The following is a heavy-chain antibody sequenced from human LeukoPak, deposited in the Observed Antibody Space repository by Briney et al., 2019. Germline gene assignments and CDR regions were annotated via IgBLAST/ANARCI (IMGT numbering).Heavy chain of an antibody. V-gene: IGHV1-2*06. CDR1: GYTFTDYY. J-gene: IGHJ4*02. CDR3: ASLDADGY. D-gene: IGHD2-8*01. Sequence: ASVKISCKASGYTFTDYYVHWVRQAPGQGLEWMGRISPNSGGTNYAQKFRGRLTVTRDTSISTAYMELSSLRSDDTAVYYCASLDADGYWGQGTLVTVSS. CDR2: ISPNSGGT.